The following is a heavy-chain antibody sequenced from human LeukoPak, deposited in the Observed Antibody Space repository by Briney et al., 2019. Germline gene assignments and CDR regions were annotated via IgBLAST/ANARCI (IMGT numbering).Heavy chain of an antibody. Sequence: PGGSLRLSCAASGFTFSSYAMSWVRQAPGKGLEWVSGISGSGDNTYYADSVKGRFTISRDNSKNSLYLQMNSLRAEDTAVYYCARGDGWELLRLLDYWGQGTLVTVSS. J-gene: IGHJ4*02. CDR2: ISGSGDNT. V-gene: IGHV3-23*01. CDR1: GFTFSSYA. CDR3: ARGDGWELLRLLDY. D-gene: IGHD1-26*01.